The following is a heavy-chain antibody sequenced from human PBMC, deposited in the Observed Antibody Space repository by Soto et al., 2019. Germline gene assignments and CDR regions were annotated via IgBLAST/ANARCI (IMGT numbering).Heavy chain of an antibody. CDR2: IYPGDSDT. Sequence: GESLKIFCKGSGYRFPSYWIGWVRQMPGKGLEWMGIIYPGDSDTRYSPSFQGQVTISADKSISTAYLQWSSLKASDTAMYYCARSGQLGTYYYYGMDVWGQGTLVTVSS. D-gene: IGHD6-13*01. V-gene: IGHV5-51*01. J-gene: IGHJ6*02. CDR1: GYRFPSYW. CDR3: ARSGQLGTYYYYGMDV.